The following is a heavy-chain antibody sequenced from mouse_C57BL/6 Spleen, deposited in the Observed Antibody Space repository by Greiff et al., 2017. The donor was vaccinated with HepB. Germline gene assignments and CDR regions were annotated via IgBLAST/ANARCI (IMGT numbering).Heavy chain of an antibody. Sequence: VQVVESGAELVRPGASVKLSCKASGYTFTDYYINWVKQRPGQGLEWIARIYPGSGNTYYNEKFKGKATLTAEKSSSTAYMQLSSLTSEDSAVYFCARWGNVYYFDYWGQGTTLTVSS. CDR1: GYTFTDYY. D-gene: IGHD2-1*01. CDR2: IYPGSGNT. CDR3: ARWGNVYYFDY. V-gene: IGHV1-76*01. J-gene: IGHJ2*01.